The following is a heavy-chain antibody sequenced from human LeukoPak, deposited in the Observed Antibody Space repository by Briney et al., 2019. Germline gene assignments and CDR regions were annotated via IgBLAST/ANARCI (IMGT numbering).Heavy chain of an antibody. V-gene: IGHV4-4*07. CDR1: GGSISSYY. CDR2: IYTSGST. CDR3: ARQGVSGGWTTDAFDI. D-gene: IGHD6-19*01. Sequence: SETLSLTCTVSGGSISSYYWSWIRQPAGKGLEWIGRIYTSGSTNYNPSLKSRVTMSVDTSKNQFSLKLSSVTAADTAVYYCARQGVSGGWTTDAFDIWGQGTMVTVSS. J-gene: IGHJ3*02.